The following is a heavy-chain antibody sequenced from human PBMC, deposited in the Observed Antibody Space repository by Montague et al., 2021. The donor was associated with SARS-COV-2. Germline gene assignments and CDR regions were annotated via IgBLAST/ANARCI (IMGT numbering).Heavy chain of an antibody. J-gene: IGHJ4*02. D-gene: IGHD4-23*01. CDR3: ARWDPQTLTLIGLRGKSASDY. Sequence: SETLSLTCAVYGGSSSGYYWTWIRQSPGKGLEWIAEINYSGSTNYNFDPSLRSRVTISVDTSKSQFSLTLTSVTAADTGVYYCARWDPQTLTLIGLRGKSASDYWSQGTLVTVSS. V-gene: IGHV4-34*01. CDR1: GGSSSGYY. CDR2: INYSGST.